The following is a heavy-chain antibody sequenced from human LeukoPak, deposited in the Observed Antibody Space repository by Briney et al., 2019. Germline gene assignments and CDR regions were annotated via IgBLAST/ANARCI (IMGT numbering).Heavy chain of an antibody. CDR3: ARDQEYDFWSGYPDY. J-gene: IGHJ4*02. CDR2: ISSSSSTI. V-gene: IGHV3-48*01. Sequence: GGSLRLSCAASGFTFSSYSMNWVRQAPGKGLGWVSYISSSSSTIYYADSVKGRFTISRDNAKNSLYLQMNSLRAEDTAVYYCARDQEYDFWSGYPDYWGQGTLVTVSS. CDR1: GFTFSSYS. D-gene: IGHD3-3*01.